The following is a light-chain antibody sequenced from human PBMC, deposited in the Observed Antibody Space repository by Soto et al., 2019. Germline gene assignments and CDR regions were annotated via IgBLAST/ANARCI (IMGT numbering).Light chain of an antibody. CDR1: QGINNH. V-gene: IGKV1-27*01. CDR2: AAS. Sequence: DFQMTQSLSSLSASVGDRVTITCRASQGINNHLAWFQQKPGKVPKVLIYAASTLQSGVPSRFSGSGSGTDFTLTISSLQPEDVATYYCHNYNSAPPAGTFGGGTKVEIK. CDR3: HNYNSAPPAGT. J-gene: IGKJ4*01.